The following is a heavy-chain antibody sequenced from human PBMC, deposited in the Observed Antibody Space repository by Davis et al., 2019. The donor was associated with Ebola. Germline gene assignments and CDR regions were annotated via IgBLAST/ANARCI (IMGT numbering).Heavy chain of an antibody. J-gene: IGHJ6*02. Sequence: PSETLSLTCTVSGGSISSYYWSWIRQPPGKGLEWIGYIYYSGSTNSNPSLKSRVTISVDTSKNQFSLKLSSVTAADTAVYYCARVMAPPYSSSWYYGMDVWGQGTTVTVSS. V-gene: IGHV4-59*01. CDR1: GGSISSYY. CDR2: IYYSGST. D-gene: IGHD6-13*01. CDR3: ARVMAPPYSSSWYYGMDV.